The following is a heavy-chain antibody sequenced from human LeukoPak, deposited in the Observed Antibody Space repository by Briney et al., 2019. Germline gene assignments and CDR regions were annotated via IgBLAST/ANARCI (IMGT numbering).Heavy chain of an antibody. Sequence: GGSLRLPCAASGFTFDDYAMHWVRQAPGKGLVWVSLISGDGGSTYYADSVKGRFTISRDNSKNSLYLQMNSLRAEDMDLYYWAKDISPSSDWTFDYWGQGTLVTVSS. CDR2: ISGDGGST. J-gene: IGHJ4*02. D-gene: IGHD6-19*01. CDR3: AKDISPSSDWTFDY. CDR1: GFTFDDYA. V-gene: IGHV3-43*02.